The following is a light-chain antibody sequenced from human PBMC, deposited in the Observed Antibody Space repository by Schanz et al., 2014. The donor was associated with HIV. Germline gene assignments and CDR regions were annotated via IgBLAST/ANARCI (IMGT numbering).Light chain of an antibody. Sequence: EIVMTQSPATLSVSPGERATLSCRASQSVSSNLAWYQQKPGQAPRLLIYGTSSRAPGIPDRFSGSGSGTDLPLTISRLEPEDVAVYYCQQYGGSPKTFGQGTKLEIK. CDR2: GTS. V-gene: IGKV3-20*01. CDR3: QQYGGSPKT. CDR1: QSVSSN. J-gene: IGKJ2*01.